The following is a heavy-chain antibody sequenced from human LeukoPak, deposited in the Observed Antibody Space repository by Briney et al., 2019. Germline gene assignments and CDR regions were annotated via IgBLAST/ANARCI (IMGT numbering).Heavy chain of an antibody. CDR3: ARGRGLSWPDAFDI. V-gene: IGHV4-59*01. J-gene: IGHJ3*02. D-gene: IGHD6-13*01. Sequence: SETLSLTCTVSDGSISSYYWSWIRQAPGGGLEWIGHIYYSGSTNYNPSLKSRVTISVDTSKKQLSLKLSSVNAADTVVYYCARGRGLSWPDAFDIWGQGTKVTVSS. CDR2: IYYSGST. CDR1: DGSISSYY.